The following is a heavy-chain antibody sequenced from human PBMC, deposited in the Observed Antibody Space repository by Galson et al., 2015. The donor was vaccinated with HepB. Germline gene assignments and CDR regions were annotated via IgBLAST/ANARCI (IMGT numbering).Heavy chain of an antibody. D-gene: IGHD6-19*01. CDR2: ISGSGGGT. Sequence: SLRLSCAASGFTFSNYAMSWVRQAPGKGLEWVSAISGSGGGTYYADSVKARFTISRDNSKNTLYLQMNSLRAEDTAIYYCATRASGWYSDWGQGTLVTVSS. J-gene: IGHJ4*02. CDR1: GFTFSNYA. CDR3: ATRASGWYSD. V-gene: IGHV3-23*01.